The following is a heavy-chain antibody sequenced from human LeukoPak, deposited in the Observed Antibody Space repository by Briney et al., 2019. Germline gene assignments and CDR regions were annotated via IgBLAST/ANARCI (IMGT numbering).Heavy chain of an antibody. CDR1: GVSISTYY. CDR2: IYYSGNIYYSGNT. D-gene: IGHD6-19*01. Sequence: SETLSLTCTVPGVSISTYYWSWIRQPPGKGLEWIGYIYYSGNIYYSGNTNYNPSLKSRVTISIDTSKNQFSLKLSSVTAADTAVYYCARAGGGWSFDYWGQGTLVTVSS. CDR3: ARAGGGWSFDY. J-gene: IGHJ4*02. V-gene: IGHV4-59*01.